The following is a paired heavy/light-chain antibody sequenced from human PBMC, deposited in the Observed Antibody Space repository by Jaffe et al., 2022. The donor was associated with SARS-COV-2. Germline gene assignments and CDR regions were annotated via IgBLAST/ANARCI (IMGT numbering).Heavy chain of an antibody. V-gene: IGHV3-48*03. Sequence: EVQLVESGGGLVQPGGSLRLSCAASNFTFSFFEMNWVRQAPGKGLEWVSYISGGGSTIYFADSVKGRFSISRDNAKNSLYLQMNSLRVEDTALYYCARGSDYGDYGDAFDIWGQGTMVTVSS. CDR2: ISGGGSTI. D-gene: IGHD4-17*01. J-gene: IGHJ3*02. CDR1: NFTFSFFE. CDR3: ARGSDYGDYGDAFDI.
Light chain of an antibody. V-gene: IGLV3-25*03. CDR1: TLPRQY. CDR3: QSADYSGNYKV. J-gene: IGLJ3*02. CDR2: KDS. Sequence: SYELTQPPSVSVSPGQTARITCSGETLPRQYTYWYQQKSGQAPVLMIFKDSERPSGIPERFSGSSSGTTVTLTISGVQAEDEADYYCQSADYSGNYKVFGAGTKLTVL.